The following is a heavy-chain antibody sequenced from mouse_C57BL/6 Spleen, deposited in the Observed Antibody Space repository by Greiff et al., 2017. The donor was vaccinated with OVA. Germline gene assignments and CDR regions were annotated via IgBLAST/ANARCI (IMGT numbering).Heavy chain of an antibody. CDR1: GYTFTSYW. CDR2: IYPGSGST. CDR3: AREPDYGSSPYYFDY. Sequence: QVQLKQPGAELVKPGASVKMSCKASGYTFTSYWITWVKQRPGQGLEWIGDIYPGSGSTNYNEKFKSKATLTVDTSSSTAYMQLSSLTSEDSAVYYCAREPDYGSSPYYFDYWGQGTTLTVSS. J-gene: IGHJ2*01. D-gene: IGHD1-1*01. V-gene: IGHV1-55*01.